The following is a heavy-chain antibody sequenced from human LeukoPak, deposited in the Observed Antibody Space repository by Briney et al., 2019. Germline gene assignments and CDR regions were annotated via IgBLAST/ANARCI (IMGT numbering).Heavy chain of an antibody. V-gene: IGHV1-8*01. CDR1: GYTFTSYD. CDR2: MNPNSGNT. Sequence: ASVKVSCKASGYTFTSYDINWVRQATGQGLEWMGWMNPNSGNTGYAQKFQGRVTMTRNASISTAYMELSSLRSEDTAVYYCARKSAAAGTFDCWGQGTLVTVSS. CDR3: ARKSAAAGTFDC. J-gene: IGHJ4*02. D-gene: IGHD6-13*01.